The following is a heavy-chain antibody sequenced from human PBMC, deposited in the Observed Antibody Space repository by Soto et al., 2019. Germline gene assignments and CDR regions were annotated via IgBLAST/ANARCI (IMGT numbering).Heavy chain of an antibody. CDR3: ARDPYSSTTGTIMDY. V-gene: IGHV3-48*02. CDR1: GFTFSNYA. CDR2: ISHKSSAT. D-gene: IGHD4-17*01. Sequence: EVQLVESGGGLVQPGGSLRLSCAGSGFTFSNYAMNWVRQAPGTGLEWVSYISHKSSATYHADSVKGRFTISRDKAQNSLYLQMNSLTDEDTAIYYCARDPYSSTTGTIMDYWGRGTLVTVSS. J-gene: IGHJ4*02.